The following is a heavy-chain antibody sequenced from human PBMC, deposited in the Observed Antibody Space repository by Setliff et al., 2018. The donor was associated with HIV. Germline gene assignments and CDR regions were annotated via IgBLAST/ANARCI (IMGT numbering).Heavy chain of an antibody. CDR2: IYHSGST. CDR1: GGSISSSNW. Sequence: SETLSLTCAVSGGSISSSNWWSWVRQLPGKGLEWIGEIYHSGSTNYNPSLKSRVTISVDKSKNQFSLKLSSVTAADTAVYSCAREGQQLVRGPYFDYWGQGTLVTVSS. J-gene: IGHJ4*02. V-gene: IGHV4-4*02. CDR3: AREGQQLVRGPYFDY. D-gene: IGHD6-13*01.